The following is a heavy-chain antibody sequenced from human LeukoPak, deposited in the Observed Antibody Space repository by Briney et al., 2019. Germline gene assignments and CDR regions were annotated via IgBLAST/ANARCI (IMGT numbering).Heavy chain of an antibody. V-gene: IGHV1-69*05. J-gene: IGHJ6*03. CDR3: ARVYDGSLTIFGVPHHLDYYYYMDV. Sequence: GASVKVSCKASGGTFSSYAISWVRQAPGQGPEWMGGIIPIFGTTNYAQKFQGRVTITTDESTSTAYMELSSLRSEDTAVYYCARVYDGSLTIFGVPHHLDYYYYMDVWGKGTTVTVSS. CDR2: IIPIFGTT. CDR1: GGTFSSYA. D-gene: IGHD3-3*01.